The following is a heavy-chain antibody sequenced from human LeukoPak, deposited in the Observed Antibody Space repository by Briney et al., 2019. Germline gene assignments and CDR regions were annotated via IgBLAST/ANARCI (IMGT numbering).Heavy chain of an antibody. J-gene: IGHJ4*02. CDR1: GGSISSSSYY. CDR2: IYYSGST. V-gene: IGHV4-39*07. Sequence: SETLSLTCTISGGSISSSSYYWGWIRQPPGKGLEWIGSIYYSGSTYYNPSLKSRVTISVDTSKNQFSLKLSSVTAADTAVYYCAREHDILTGYYNYWGQGTLVTVSS. D-gene: IGHD3-9*01. CDR3: AREHDILTGYYNY.